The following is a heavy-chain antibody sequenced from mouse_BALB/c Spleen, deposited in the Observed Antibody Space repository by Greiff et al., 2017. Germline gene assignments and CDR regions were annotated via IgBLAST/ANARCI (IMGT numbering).Heavy chain of an antibody. CDR1: GFAFSSYD. CDR3: ARRRRDYAMDY. Sequence: EVKLMESGGGLVKPGGSLKLSCAASGFAFSSYDMSWVRQTPEKRLEWVAYISSGGGSTYYPDTVKGRFTISRDNAKNTLYLQMSSLKSEDTAMYYCARRRRDYAMDYWGQGTSVTVSS. CDR2: ISSGGGST. J-gene: IGHJ4*01. V-gene: IGHV5-12-1*01.